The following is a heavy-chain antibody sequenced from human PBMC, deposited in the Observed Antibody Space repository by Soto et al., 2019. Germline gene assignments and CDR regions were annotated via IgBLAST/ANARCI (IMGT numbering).Heavy chain of an antibody. Sequence: QVQLQESGPGLVKPSETLSLTCAVYGGSISSNKWWSWVRQPPGKWLEWIGEIDHSGSTNYNPSLKSRVTISLDKSKIQFSLKLTSVTAADSAVYYCARDDHIVVVPTSLGAMDVWGQGTTVTVSS. V-gene: IGHV4-4*02. J-gene: IGHJ6*02. CDR3: ARDDHIVVVPTSLGAMDV. CDR2: IDHSGST. CDR1: GGSISSNKW. D-gene: IGHD2-2*01.